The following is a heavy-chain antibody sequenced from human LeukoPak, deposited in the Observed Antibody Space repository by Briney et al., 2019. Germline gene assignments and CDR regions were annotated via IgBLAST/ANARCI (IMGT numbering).Heavy chain of an antibody. CDR1: GYSFTSYW. Sequence: PGESLKISCKGSGYSFTSYWIGWVRQMPGKGLEWMGIIYPSDSDTRYSPSFQGQVTISADKSISTAYLQWSSLKASDTAMYYCARLGVRIAARSLREAFDSWGQGTLVTVSS. V-gene: IGHV5-51*01. D-gene: IGHD6-6*01. J-gene: IGHJ4*02. CDR2: IYPSDSDT. CDR3: ARLGVRIAARSLREAFDS.